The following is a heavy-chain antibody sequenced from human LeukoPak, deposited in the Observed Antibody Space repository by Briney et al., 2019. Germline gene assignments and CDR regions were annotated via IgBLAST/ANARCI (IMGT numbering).Heavy chain of an antibody. CDR2: IIGTGDST. CDR3: ASLYNDYGDY. CDR1: GFTFSSYA. Sequence: GGSLRLSCAASGFTFSSYAMHWVRQAPGKGLEWVSGIIGTGDSTFYADPVKGRFTISRDNSRNTLYLHMNSLRVDDTAVYYCASLYNDYGDYWGQGALVTVSS. D-gene: IGHD5-24*01. V-gene: IGHV3-23*01. J-gene: IGHJ4*02.